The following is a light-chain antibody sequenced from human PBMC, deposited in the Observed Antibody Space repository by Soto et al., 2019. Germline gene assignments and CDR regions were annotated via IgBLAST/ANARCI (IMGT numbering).Light chain of an antibody. Sequence: QSVLTQPASVSGSPGQSITISCTGTSSNVGSYKLVSWYQQHPGKAPKLMIFEVNKRPSGVPDRFSGSKSGTSASLAITGLQAEDEADYYCQSYDSNLSGSEVFGTGTKVTVL. J-gene: IGLJ1*01. CDR3: QSYDSNLSGSEV. CDR1: SSNVGSYKL. CDR2: EVN. V-gene: IGLV2-14*02.